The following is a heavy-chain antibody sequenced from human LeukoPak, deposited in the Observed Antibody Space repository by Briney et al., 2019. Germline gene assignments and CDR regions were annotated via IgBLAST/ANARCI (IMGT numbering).Heavy chain of an antibody. J-gene: IGHJ1*01. CDR2: ISAYNGNT. CDR3: ARVPGITMIGIFQH. D-gene: IGHD3-22*01. CDR1: GYTFTSYG. V-gene: IGHV1-18*01. Sequence: ASVKVSCKASGYTFTSYGISWVRQAPGQGPEWMGWISAYNGNTNYAQKLQGRVTMTTDTSTSTAYMELRSLRSDDTAVYYCARVPGITMIGIFQHWGQGTLVTVSS.